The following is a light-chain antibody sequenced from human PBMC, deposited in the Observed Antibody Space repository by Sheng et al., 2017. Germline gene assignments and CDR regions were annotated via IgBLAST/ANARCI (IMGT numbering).Light chain of an antibody. J-gene: IGLJ2*01. CDR1: SSNIGSNN. V-gene: IGLV1-44*01. CDR3: AAWDDSLDGHVV. CDR2: SDN. Sequence: QSVLTQPPSASGTPGQRVTISCSGSSSNIGSNNVNWYQQIPGVAPKLLIYSDNQRPSGVPDRFSGSRSGTSASLAISELQSEDEGDYYCAAWDDSLDGHVVFGGGTKLTVL.